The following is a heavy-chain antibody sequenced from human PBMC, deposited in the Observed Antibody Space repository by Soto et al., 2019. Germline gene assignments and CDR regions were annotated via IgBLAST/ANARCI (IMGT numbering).Heavy chain of an antibody. CDR1: GGSISSGGYS. V-gene: IGHV4-30-2*01. J-gene: IGHJ4*02. Sequence: QLQLQESGSGLVKPSQTLSLTCAVSGGSISSGGYSWSWIRQPPGKGLEWIGYIYHSGSTYYNPSIKSRATISVDRSKTQFSLKISSVPDADTAVYDCARASTTVTTLDYWGQGTLVTVSS. CDR2: IYHSGST. D-gene: IGHD4-17*01. CDR3: ARASTTVTTLDY.